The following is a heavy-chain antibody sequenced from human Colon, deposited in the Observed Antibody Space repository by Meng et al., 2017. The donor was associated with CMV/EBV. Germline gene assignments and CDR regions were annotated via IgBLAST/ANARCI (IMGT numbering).Heavy chain of an antibody. CDR3: ARYCTGGSCLQDNYYYYAMDV. D-gene: IGHD2-15*01. Sequence: GESLKISCAVSGFTFRNYAVSWVRQAPGKGLEWVSTIIDSGGSTYYADSVMGRFTISRDNSKNTLYLQMNSLSVEDTAVYYCARYCTGGSCLQDNYYYYAMDVWGQGTTVTVSS. V-gene: IGHV3-23*01. CDR1: GFTFRNYA. CDR2: IIDSGGST. J-gene: IGHJ6*02.